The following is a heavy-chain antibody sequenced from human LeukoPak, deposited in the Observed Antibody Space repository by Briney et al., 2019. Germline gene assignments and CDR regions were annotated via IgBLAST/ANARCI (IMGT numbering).Heavy chain of an antibody. D-gene: IGHD2-15*01. Sequence: PGGSLRLSCAASGFTFSSSWMNWVRQSPGKGLERVANIKEDGTEKHYVDSVKGRFTIFRDNAKNSLYLQMNSLRAEDTAVYYCAKVPDYCSGTSCYSPLDYWGQGTLVTVSS. J-gene: IGHJ4*02. V-gene: IGHV3-7*03. CDR1: GFTFSSSW. CDR3: AKVPDYCSGTSCYSPLDY. CDR2: IKEDGTEK.